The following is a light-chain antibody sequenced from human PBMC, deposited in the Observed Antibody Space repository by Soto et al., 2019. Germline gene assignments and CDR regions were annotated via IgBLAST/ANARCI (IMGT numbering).Light chain of an antibody. CDR3: QQYGSSPWT. V-gene: IGKV3-20*01. J-gene: IGKJ1*01. CDR2: GAS. CDR1: QSVFSSY. Sequence: EIVLTQSPGTLSLSPGERATLSCRASQSVFSSYLAWYQKKPGQAPRLLIYGASSRATGIPDRFSGSGSGTDFTLTISSLEPEDFAVYSCQQYGSSPWTFGQGTKVEI.